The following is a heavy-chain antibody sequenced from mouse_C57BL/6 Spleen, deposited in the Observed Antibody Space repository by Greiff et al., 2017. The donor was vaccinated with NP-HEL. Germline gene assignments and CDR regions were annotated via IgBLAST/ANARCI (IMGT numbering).Heavy chain of an antibody. V-gene: IGHV1-62-2*01. CDR2: FYPGSGSI. D-gene: IGHD2-1*01. J-gene: IGHJ2*01. Sequence: QVHVKQSGAELVKPGASVKLSCKASGYTFTEYTIHWVKQRSGQGLEWIGWFYPGSGSIKYNEKFKDKATLTADKSSSTVYMELSRLTSEDSAVYVCARHEVKGNRDYGNYLDYWGQGTTLTVSS. CDR3: ARHEVKGNRDYGNYLDY. CDR1: GYTFTEYT.